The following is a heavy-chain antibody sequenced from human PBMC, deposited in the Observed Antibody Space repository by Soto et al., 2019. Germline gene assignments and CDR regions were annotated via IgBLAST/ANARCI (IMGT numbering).Heavy chain of an antibody. V-gene: IGHV3-23*01. CDR3: AKDGWSASHAAGHVDV. CDR1: GFTFSSYA. Sequence: GGSLRLSCAASGFTFSSYAMSWVRQAPGKGLEWVSAISGSGGSTYYADSVKGRFTISRDNSKNTLYLQMNSLRAEDTAVYYCAKDGWSASHAAGHVDVWGKGTTVTVSS. CDR2: ISGSGGST. J-gene: IGHJ6*04. D-gene: IGHD2-15*01.